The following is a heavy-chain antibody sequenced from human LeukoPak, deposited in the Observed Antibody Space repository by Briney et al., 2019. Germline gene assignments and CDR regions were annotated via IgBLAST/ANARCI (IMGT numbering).Heavy chain of an antibody. D-gene: IGHD5-18*01. CDR1: GFTFSSYW. CDR3: ARETVDTAFDY. Sequence: GGSLRLSCAASGFTFSSYWMTWVRQAPGKGLEWVANIKRDGSEKYYVDSVKGRLTISRDNAKNSLYLQMNSLRAEDTAVYYCARETVDTAFDYWGQGTLVTVSS. CDR2: IKRDGSEK. V-gene: IGHV3-7*01. J-gene: IGHJ4*02.